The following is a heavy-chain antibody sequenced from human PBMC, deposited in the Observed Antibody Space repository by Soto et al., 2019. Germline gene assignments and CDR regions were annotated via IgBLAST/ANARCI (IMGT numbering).Heavy chain of an antibody. CDR3: ARHLVPEIEHTTPYFNGLDV. D-gene: IGHD2-21*01. V-gene: IGHV3-73*01. CDR1: GFTFSSSF. CDR2: IENKAKNYAT. Sequence: PXGSLLRTFAASGFTFSSSFVHWVRQAPGKGLDWVGHIENKAKNYATAYTASVKGRFTISRDDSKKTTYLQMNRLKTGDTAVYYCARHLVPEIEHTTPYFNGLDVWGQGTTVTVSS. J-gene: IGHJ6*02.